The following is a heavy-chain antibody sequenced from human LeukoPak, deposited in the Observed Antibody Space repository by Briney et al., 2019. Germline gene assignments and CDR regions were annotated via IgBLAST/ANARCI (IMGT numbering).Heavy chain of an antibody. J-gene: IGHJ3*02. CDR2: ISSSGSTI. D-gene: IGHD3-10*01. V-gene: IGHV3-11*04. CDR3: AADPRFVDDAFDI. CDR1: GFTFSDYY. Sequence: GGSLRLSCAASGFTFSDYYMSWIRQAPGKGLEWVSYISSSGSTIYYADSVKGRFTISRDNAKNSLYLQMNSLRAEDTAVYYCAADPRFVDDAFDIWGQGTMVTVSS.